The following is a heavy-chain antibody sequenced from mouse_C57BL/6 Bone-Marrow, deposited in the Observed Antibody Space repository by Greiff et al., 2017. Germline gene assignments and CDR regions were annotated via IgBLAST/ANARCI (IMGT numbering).Heavy chain of an antibody. CDR1: GFTFTDYY. Sequence: EVKLMESGGGLVQPGGSLSLSCAASGFTFTDYYMSWVRQPPGKALEWLGFIRNKANGYTTEYSASVKGRFTISRDNSQRILYLKMNALRAEASATYYCARYDYGSSYWYFDVWGTGTTVTVSS. CDR2: IRNKANGYTT. J-gene: IGHJ1*03. CDR3: ARYDYGSSYWYFDV. D-gene: IGHD1-1*01. V-gene: IGHV7-3*01.